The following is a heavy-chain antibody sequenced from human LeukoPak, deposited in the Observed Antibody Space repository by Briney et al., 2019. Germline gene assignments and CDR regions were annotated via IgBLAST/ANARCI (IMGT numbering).Heavy chain of an antibody. CDR2: IYYSGST. CDR1: GGSISSYY. CDR3: ARLIGYCSSTSCYDAFDI. Sequence: SETLSLTCTVSGGSISSYYWSWIRQPPGKGLEWIGYIYYSGSTNYNPSLKSRVTISVDTSKNQFSLKLSSVTAADTAMYYCARLIGYCSSTSCYDAFDIWGQGTMVTVSS. J-gene: IGHJ3*02. D-gene: IGHD2-2*01. V-gene: IGHV4-59*01.